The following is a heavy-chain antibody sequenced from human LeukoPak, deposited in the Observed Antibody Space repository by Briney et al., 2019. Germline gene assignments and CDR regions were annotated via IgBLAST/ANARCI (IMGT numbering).Heavy chain of an antibody. CDR3: ARGSHRDGSAFDI. Sequence: PGGSLRLSCAASGFTFSSYSMNSVRQAPGKGLEWVSSISSSSSYIYYADSVKGRFTISRDNAKNSLYLQMNSLRAEDTAVYYCARGSHRDGSAFDIWGQGTMVTVSS. CDR2: ISSSSSYI. J-gene: IGHJ3*02. CDR1: GFTFSSYS. D-gene: IGHD5-24*01. V-gene: IGHV3-21*01.